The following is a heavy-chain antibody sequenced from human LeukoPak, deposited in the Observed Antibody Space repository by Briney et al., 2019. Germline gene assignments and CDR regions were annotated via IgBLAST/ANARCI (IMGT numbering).Heavy chain of an antibody. CDR1: EFTFSSYW. Sequence: PGGSLRLSCAASEFTFSSYWMSWVRQAPGKGLEWVASIKQDGSEKYYVDSVKGRVTISRDNAKNSLYLQMNSLRAEDTALYYCARDLLTAAPRVGVCAFDIWGQGTMVTVSS. CDR2: IKQDGSEK. J-gene: IGHJ3*02. CDR3: ARDLLTAAPRVGVCAFDI. D-gene: IGHD6-13*01. V-gene: IGHV3-7*03.